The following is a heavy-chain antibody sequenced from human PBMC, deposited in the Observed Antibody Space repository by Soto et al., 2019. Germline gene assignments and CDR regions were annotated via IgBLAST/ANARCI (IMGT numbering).Heavy chain of an antibody. V-gene: IGHV3-23*01. J-gene: IGHJ4*02. CDR1: GFTFSSYA. Sequence: GGSLRLSCAASGFTFSSYAMSWVRQAPGKGLEWVSAISGNGGSTYYADSVKGRFTISRDNSKNTLYLQMNSLRAEDTAVYYCAKSSVRYYDSSGYYKDFDYWGQGTLATVSS. CDR3: AKSSVRYYDSSGYYKDFDY. D-gene: IGHD3-22*01. CDR2: ISGNGGST.